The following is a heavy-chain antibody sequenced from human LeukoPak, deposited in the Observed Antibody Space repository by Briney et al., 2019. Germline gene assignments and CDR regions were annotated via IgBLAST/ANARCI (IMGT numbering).Heavy chain of an antibody. J-gene: IGHJ4*02. V-gene: IGHV3-7*01. CDR2: IKQDGSEK. CDR1: GFTFSSYW. Sequence: GGSLRLSCAASGFTFSSYWMSWVRQAPGKGLEWMANIKQDGSEKYYVDSVKGRFTISRDNAKNSLYLQMNSLRAEDTAVYYCATSPVRGSGSYYAINDYWGQGTLVTVSS. D-gene: IGHD3-10*01. CDR3: ATSPVRGSGSYYAINDY.